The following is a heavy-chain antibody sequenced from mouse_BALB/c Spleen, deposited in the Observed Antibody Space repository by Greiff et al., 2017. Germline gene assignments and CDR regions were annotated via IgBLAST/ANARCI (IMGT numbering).Heavy chain of an antibody. Sequence: QVQLQQPGAELVKPGASVKLSCKASGYTFTSYWMHWVKQRPGQGLEWIGEINPSYGRTNYNEKFKSKATLTVDKSSSTAYMQLSSLTSEDSAVYYCARKDYGSSLYAMDYWGQGTSVTVSS. V-gene: IGHV1S81*02. CDR1: GYTFTSYW. CDR2: INPSYGRT. CDR3: ARKDYGSSLYAMDY. J-gene: IGHJ4*01. D-gene: IGHD1-1*01.